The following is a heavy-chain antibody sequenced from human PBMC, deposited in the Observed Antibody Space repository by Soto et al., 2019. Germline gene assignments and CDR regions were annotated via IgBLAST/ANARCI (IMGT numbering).Heavy chain of an antibody. CDR2: IIPILGIA. J-gene: IGHJ6*02. V-gene: IGHV1-69*02. CDR1: GGTFSSYT. Sequence: SVKVSCKASGGTFSSYTISWVRQAPGQGLEWMGRIIPILGIANYAQKFQGRVTITADKSTSTAYMELSSLRSEDTAVYYCAGGEGGGYDSRAYYYGMDVWGQGTTVTVSS. CDR3: AGGEGGGYDSRAYYYGMDV. D-gene: IGHD5-12*01.